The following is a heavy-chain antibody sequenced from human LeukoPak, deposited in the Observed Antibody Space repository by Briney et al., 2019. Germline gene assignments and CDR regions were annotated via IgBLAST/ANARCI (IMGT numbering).Heavy chain of an antibody. D-gene: IGHD3-10*02. CDR1: GFTFSSYG. J-gene: IGHJ4*02. V-gene: IGHV3-30*03. Sequence: PGGSLRLSCAASGFTFSSYGMHWVRQAPGKGLEWVAVISYDGSNKYYADSVKGRFTISRDNSRNTLYLQMNSLRVDDTAVYYCARDLCWGCFDDWGQGNLVTVSS. CDR3: ARDLCWGCFDD. CDR2: ISYDGSNK.